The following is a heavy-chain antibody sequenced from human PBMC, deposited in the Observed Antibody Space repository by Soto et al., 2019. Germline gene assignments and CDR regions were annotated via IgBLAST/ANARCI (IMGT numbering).Heavy chain of an antibody. D-gene: IGHD6-13*01. CDR1: GFTFSSYA. CDR3: ANDLVIGSSWPLIFDY. CDR2: ISGSGGST. V-gene: IGHV3-23*01. J-gene: IGHJ4*02. Sequence: HPGGSLRLSCAASGFTFSSYAMSWVRQAPGKGLEWVSAISGSGGSTYYADSVKGRFTISGDNSKNTLYLQMNSLRAEDTAVYYCANDLVIGSSWPLIFDYWGQGTLVTVSS.